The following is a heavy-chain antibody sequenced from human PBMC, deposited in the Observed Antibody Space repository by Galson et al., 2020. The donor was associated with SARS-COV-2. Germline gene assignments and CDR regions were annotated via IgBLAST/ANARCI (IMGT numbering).Heavy chain of an antibody. CDR1: GLAISTYA. V-gene: IGHV3-23*01. Sequence: GGSLRLSCAASGLAISTYAMSWVRQAPGKGLAWDSAISGSGITTYYAGSVRGRFTISRDDSKNTAYLQMNSLRAEDTAVYYCVNIATGYAFEIWGQGTMVTVSS. CDR2: ISGSGITT. CDR3: VNIATGYAFEI. D-gene: IGHD6-13*01. J-gene: IGHJ3*02.